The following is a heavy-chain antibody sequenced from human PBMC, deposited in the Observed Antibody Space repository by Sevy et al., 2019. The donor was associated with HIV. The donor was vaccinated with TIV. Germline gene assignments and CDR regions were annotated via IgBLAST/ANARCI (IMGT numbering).Heavy chain of an antibody. CDR2: ISSSTNYI. J-gene: IGHJ4*02. CDR3: VREGGSGWYNFDY. CDR1: GFTFSSYS. Sequence: GGSLRLSCAASGFTFSSYSMDWVGQAPGKGLEWVSSISSSTNYIYYADSVKGRFTISRDNAKNSLFLQMNSLRAEDTAVYYCVREGGSGWYNFDYWGQGTLVTVSS. V-gene: IGHV3-21*01. D-gene: IGHD6-19*01.